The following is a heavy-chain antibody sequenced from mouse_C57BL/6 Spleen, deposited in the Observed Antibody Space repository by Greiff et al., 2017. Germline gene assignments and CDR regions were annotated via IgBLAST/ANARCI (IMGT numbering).Heavy chain of an antibody. CDR2: IDPSDSYT. V-gene: IGHV1-50*01. CDR1: GYTFTSYW. Sequence: QVQLQQPGAELVKPGASVKLSCKASGYTFTSYWMQWVKQRPGQGLEWIGEIDPSDSYTNYNQKFKGKATLTVDTSSSTSYMQLSSLTSEDSAVYYCARTRLTGYYFDYWGQGTTLTVSS. CDR3: ARTRLTGYYFDY. J-gene: IGHJ2*01. D-gene: IGHD4-1*01.